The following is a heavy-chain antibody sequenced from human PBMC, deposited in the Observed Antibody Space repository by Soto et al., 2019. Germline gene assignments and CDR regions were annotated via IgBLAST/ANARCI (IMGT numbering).Heavy chain of an antibody. Sequence: EVQLLESGGGLVQPGGSLRLSCAASGFTFSSYAMSWVRQAPGKGLEWVSAISGSGGSTYYADSVKGRFTISRDNSKNTLYLQMNSLRAEDTAVYYCAKPKADGYSSGWYSDYWGQGTLVTVSS. CDR2: ISGSGGST. CDR1: GFTFSSYA. CDR3: AKPKADGYSSGWYSDY. D-gene: IGHD6-19*01. J-gene: IGHJ4*02. V-gene: IGHV3-23*01.